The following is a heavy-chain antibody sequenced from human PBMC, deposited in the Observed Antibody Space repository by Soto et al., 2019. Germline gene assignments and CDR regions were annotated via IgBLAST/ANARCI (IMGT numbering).Heavy chain of an antibody. CDR2: IYYSGTT. V-gene: IGHV4-31*03. Sequence: QVQLQESGPGLVKPSQTLSLTCTVSGGSISSDGYYWSWIRQQPGKGLEWIGYIYYSGTTYYNSSLKSRVTISVDTSMNHFSLKLSSVTAADTAVYYCAPDGGNSLGNWFDPWGQGTLVTVSS. J-gene: IGHJ5*02. CDR3: APDGGNSLGNWFDP. D-gene: IGHD2-21*02. CDR1: GGSISSDGYY.